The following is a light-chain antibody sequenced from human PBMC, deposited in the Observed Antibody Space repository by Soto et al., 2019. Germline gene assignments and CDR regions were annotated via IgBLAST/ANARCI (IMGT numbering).Light chain of an antibody. CDR3: QQYNNWPPYT. CDR2: GAS. J-gene: IGKJ2*01. CDR1: QSVNSD. Sequence: EIVMTQSPATLSVSPGERATLSCWASQSVNSDLAWYQQKPGQAPRLLIYGASTRATGIPARFSGSGSGTDFTLTISRLQSEDFAVYYCQQYNNWPPYTFGQETKVDIK. V-gene: IGKV3-15*01.